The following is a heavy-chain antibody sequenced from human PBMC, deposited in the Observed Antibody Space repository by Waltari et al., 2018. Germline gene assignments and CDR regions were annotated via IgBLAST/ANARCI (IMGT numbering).Heavy chain of an antibody. J-gene: IGHJ5*02. CDR1: GGSISRSSYY. D-gene: IGHD5-12*01. CDR3: ARHWKRNGYRFDP. Sequence: QLQLQESGPGLMKPSETLSLTCTVSGGSISRSSYYWGWIRQSPGKGLEWIASIYYTGTTYYNPTLGSRGTISGDTSKNQFSLRLSSVTAADTAVYYCARHWKRNGYRFDPWGQGTLVTVSS. CDR2: IYYTGTT. V-gene: IGHV4-39*01.